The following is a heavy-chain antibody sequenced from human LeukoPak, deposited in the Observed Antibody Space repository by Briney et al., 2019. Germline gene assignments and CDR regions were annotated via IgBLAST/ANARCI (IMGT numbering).Heavy chain of an antibody. D-gene: IGHD2-15*01. Sequence: ASETLSLTCTISGGSVSDYYWSWIRQPPGKGLEWIGEINHSGSTNYNPSLKSRVTISVDTSKNQFSLKLSSVTAADTAVYYCARCGPYSFWFDPWGQGTLVTVSS. V-gene: IGHV4-34*01. CDR2: INHSGST. CDR3: ARCGPYSFWFDP. CDR1: GGSVSDYY. J-gene: IGHJ5*02.